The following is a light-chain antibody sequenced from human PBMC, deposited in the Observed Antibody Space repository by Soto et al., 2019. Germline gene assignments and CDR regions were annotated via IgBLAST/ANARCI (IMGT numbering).Light chain of an antibody. J-gene: IGLJ2*01. Sequence: QSALTQPASVSGSPGQSITISCTGTSSDVGAYNYVSWYQQHPGKAPRLIIYEVSNRPSGVSNRFSGSRSGNTASLTISGLQAEDEADYYCSSYTSISTLVFGGGTKLTVL. CDR3: SSYTSISTLV. V-gene: IGLV2-14*01. CDR1: SSDVGAYNY. CDR2: EVS.